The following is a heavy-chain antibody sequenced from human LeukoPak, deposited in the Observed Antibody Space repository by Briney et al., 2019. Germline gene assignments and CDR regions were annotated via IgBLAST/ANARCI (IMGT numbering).Heavy chain of an antibody. V-gene: IGHV4-30-4*01. CDR3: ARLVCTSANCYAPSHLDD. CDR2: TYHRGSP. CDR1: GGAISSGDDF. D-gene: IGHD2-2*01. Sequence: SETLSLTCTVSGGAISSGDDFWSWIRQPPGKALEWIAYTYHRGSPFYKSSLKSRVTTSVDTSKNQFSLKLSSMTAADTAVYYCARLVCTSANCYAPSHLDDSGQGILVTVSS. J-gene: IGHJ4*02.